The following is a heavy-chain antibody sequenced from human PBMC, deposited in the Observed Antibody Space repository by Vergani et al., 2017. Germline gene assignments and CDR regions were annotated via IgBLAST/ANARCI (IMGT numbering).Heavy chain of an antibody. CDR1: GFTFSSYD. D-gene: IGHD2-15*01. CDR3: ARGCSGGSCYSWYYYYGMDV. J-gene: IGHJ6*02. CDR2: IGTAGDT. V-gene: IGHV3-13*01. Sequence: EVQLVESGGGLVQPGGSLRLSCAASGFTFSSYDMHWVCQATGKGLEWVSAIGTAGDTYYPGSVKGRFTISRENAKNSLYLQMNSLRAGDTAVYYCARGCSGGSCYSWYYYYGMDVWGQGTTVTVSS.